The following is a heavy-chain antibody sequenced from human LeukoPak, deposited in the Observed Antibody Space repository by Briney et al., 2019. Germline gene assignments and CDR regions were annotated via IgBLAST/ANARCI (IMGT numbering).Heavy chain of an antibody. Sequence: GGSLRLSCAASGFTFSGHSMTWVRQAPGKGLEWVANINLDGSERFYVDFVKGRFTISRDNADNSMYLQMNSLRAEDTAVYYCGRVMAGAIDCWGQGTLVTVSS. D-gene: IGHD3-10*01. J-gene: IGHJ4*02. CDR3: GRVMAGAIDC. V-gene: IGHV3-7*01. CDR1: GFTFSGHS. CDR2: INLDGSER.